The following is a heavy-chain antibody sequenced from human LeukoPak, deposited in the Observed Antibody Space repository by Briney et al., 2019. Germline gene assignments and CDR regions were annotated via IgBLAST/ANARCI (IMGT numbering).Heavy chain of an antibody. J-gene: IGHJ4*02. V-gene: IGHV3-33*01. D-gene: IGHD6-19*01. CDR2: IWYDGTNK. CDR3: ARDSLPMAVTGPFDH. Sequence: GGSLRLSCAASGFTFSSYGMHWVRQAPGKGLEWVAVIWYDGTNKYYADSVKGRFSMSRDNSKNTLYLQMNSLRAEDTAIYYCARDSLPMAVTGPFDHWGQGALVTVSS. CDR1: GFTFSSYG.